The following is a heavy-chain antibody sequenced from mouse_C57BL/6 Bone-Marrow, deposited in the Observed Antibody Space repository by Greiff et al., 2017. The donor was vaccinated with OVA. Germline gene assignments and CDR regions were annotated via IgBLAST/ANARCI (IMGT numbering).Heavy chain of an antibody. V-gene: IGHV3-1*01. J-gene: IGHJ4*01. D-gene: IGHD1-1*01. CDR2: ISYSGST. CDR1: GYSITSGYD. CDR3: ARNYGSRGYAMDY. Sequence: DVKLVESGPGMVKPSQSLSLTCTVTGYSITSGYDWHWIRPFPGNKLEWMGYISYSGSTNYNPSLKSRISITHDTSKNHFFLKLNSVTTEDTATYYCARNYGSRGYAMDYWGQGTSVTVSS.